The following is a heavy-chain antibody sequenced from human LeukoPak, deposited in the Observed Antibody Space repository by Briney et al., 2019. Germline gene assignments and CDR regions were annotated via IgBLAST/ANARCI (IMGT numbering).Heavy chain of an antibody. CDR1: GFTFDDYV. CDR3: ARMDELDY. V-gene: IGHV3-9*01. Sequence: PGGSLRLSCAASGFTFDDYVMHWVRQAPGKGLEWVSGISWNSGSVGYADSVKGRFTISRDNAKNSLYLQMNSLRAEDTALYYCARMDELDYWGQGTLVTVSS. J-gene: IGHJ4*02. D-gene: IGHD2-8*01. CDR2: ISWNSGSV.